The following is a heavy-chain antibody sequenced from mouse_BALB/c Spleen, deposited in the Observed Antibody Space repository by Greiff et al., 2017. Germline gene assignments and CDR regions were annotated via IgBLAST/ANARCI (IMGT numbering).Heavy chain of an antibody. D-gene: IGHD2-3*01. CDR3: ARGYDGYFAY. CDR1: GFTFSSYA. Sequence: EVMLVESGGGLVKPGGSLKLSCAASGFTFSSYAMSWVRQTPEKRLEWVASISSGGSTYYPDSVKGRFTISRDNARNILYLQMSSLRSEDTAMYYCARGYDGYFAYWGQGTLVTVSA. CDR2: ISSGGST. J-gene: IGHJ3*01. V-gene: IGHV5-6-5*01.